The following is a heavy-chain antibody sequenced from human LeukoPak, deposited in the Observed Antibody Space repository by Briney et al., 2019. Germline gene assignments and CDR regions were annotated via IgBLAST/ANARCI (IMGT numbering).Heavy chain of an antibody. Sequence: PGGSLRLSCAASGFTVSTNYMSWVRQAPGKGLEWLSVIYSGGSAYYADSVKGRFTISRDNSKNTVYLQMNSLRGEDTAVYYCARIYDSSGFFGMDVWGQGTTVTVSS. V-gene: IGHV3-66*01. D-gene: IGHD3-22*01. CDR1: GFTVSTNY. CDR2: IYSGGSA. CDR3: ARIYDSSGFFGMDV. J-gene: IGHJ6*02.